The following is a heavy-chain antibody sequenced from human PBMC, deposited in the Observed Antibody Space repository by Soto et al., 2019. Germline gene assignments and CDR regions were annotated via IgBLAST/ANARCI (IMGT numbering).Heavy chain of an antibody. V-gene: IGHV3-13*01. CDR1: GLSFSTYD. CDR2: IGPVGDT. CDR3: AREGRTGVWYDWYFDL. Sequence: EVQLVESGGGLVQPGGYLRLSCAASGLSFSTYDMHWVRQATGKGLEWVSAIGPVGDTYYSDSVKGRSTISRENAKNSLYLQMDSLGAGDTAVYYCAREGRTGVWYDWYFDLGGRGTLGSVSS. D-gene: IGHD6-19*01. J-gene: IGHJ2*01.